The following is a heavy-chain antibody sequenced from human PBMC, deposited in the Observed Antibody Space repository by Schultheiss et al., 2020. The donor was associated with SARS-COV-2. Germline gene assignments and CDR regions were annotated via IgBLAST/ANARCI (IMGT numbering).Heavy chain of an antibody. CDR1: GDSISSFY. J-gene: IGHJ6*02. CDR3: ARGKIYYYYGMDV. V-gene: IGHV4-59*08. Sequence: SETLSLTCTVSGDSISSFYWSWIRQPPGKGLEWIGYFHYRGSTLYNPSLKSRVTISVDTSKNQFSLKLSSVTAADTAVYYCARGKIYYYYGMDVWGQGTTVTVSS. CDR2: FHYRGST.